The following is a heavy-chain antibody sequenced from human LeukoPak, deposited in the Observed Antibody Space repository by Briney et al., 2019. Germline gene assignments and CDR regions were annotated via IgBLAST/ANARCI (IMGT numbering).Heavy chain of an antibody. CDR2: IYTSGST. CDR1: GGALSSDY. D-gene: IGHD1-26*01. J-gene: IGHJ5*02. V-gene: IGHV4-4*07. Sequence: PSETLSLTCAVSGGALSSDYWGWIRQPAGKGLECIGRIYTSGSTNYNPSLKSRVTMSVDTSKHQLSLKLSSVTAADTAVYYCARDVGPGQWDWFDPWGQGTLVTVSS. CDR3: ARDVGPGQWDWFDP.